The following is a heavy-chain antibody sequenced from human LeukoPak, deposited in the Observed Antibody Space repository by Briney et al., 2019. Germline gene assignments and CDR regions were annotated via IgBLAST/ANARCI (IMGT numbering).Heavy chain of an antibody. CDR2: INWDGTTT. V-gene: IGHV3-43*01. CDR1: GFTFDGFT. J-gene: IGHJ4*02. Sequence: GGSLRLSCAASGFTFDGFTMHWVRQAPGKGLEWVSLINWDGTTTYYADSVKGRFTISRDNSKNSLSLQMNSLGTEDTAFYYCAKGIPDYGGFDYWGQGTLVTVSS. CDR3: AKGIPDYGGFDY. D-gene: IGHD4-23*01.